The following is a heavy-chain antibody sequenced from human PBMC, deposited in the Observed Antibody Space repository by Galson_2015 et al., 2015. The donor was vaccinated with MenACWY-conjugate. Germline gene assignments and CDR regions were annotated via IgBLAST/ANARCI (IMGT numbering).Heavy chain of an antibody. J-gene: IGHJ4*02. CDR1: GFTFSTYW. V-gene: IGHV3-74*01. CDR3: ARLGWNYRTTSQFDY. D-gene: IGHD1-7*01. Sequence: SLRLSCAASGFTFSTYWMYWVRQAPGKGLVWVSRINSDGSSTSYADSVKGRFTISRDNAKNTLYLQMNSLRAEATAVYYCARLGWNYRTTSQFDYWGQGTLVTVSS. CDR2: INSDGSST.